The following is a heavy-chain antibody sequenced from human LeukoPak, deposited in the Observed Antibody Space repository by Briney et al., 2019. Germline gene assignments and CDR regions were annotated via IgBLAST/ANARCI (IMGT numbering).Heavy chain of an antibody. CDR2: ITGSGDNT. CDR1: GFTFSSYA. D-gene: IGHD3-22*01. J-gene: IGHJ4*02. Sequence: PGGSLRLSCAASGFTFSSYAMSWVRQAPGKGLEWVSAITGSGDNTYYADSVKGRFTISRDISKNTLYLQMNSLRAEDTAVYYCAKGSYYDSSGSFYFDYWGQGTLVTVSS. CDR3: AKGSYYDSSGSFYFDY. V-gene: IGHV3-23*01.